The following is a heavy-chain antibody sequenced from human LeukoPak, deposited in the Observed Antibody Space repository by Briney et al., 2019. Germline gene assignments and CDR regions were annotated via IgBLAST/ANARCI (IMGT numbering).Heavy chain of an antibody. Sequence: GGYLRLSCAASGFTFDDYAMHWVRQAPGKGLEWVSGISWNSGSIGYADSVKGRFTISRDNAKNSLYLQMNSLRAEDTALYYCAPYYDSGEGFQHWGQGTLVTVSS. D-gene: IGHD3-22*01. J-gene: IGHJ1*01. V-gene: IGHV3-9*01. CDR3: APYYDSGEGFQH. CDR2: ISWNSGSI. CDR1: GFTFDDYA.